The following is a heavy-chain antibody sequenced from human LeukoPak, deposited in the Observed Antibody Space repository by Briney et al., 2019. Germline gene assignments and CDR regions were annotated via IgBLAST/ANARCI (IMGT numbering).Heavy chain of an antibody. Sequence: SETLSLTCTVSGGSISSSSYYWGWIRQPPGKGLEWIGSTYYSGSTYSNPSLKSPITISADTYKNQASRKPSSGTAADAAVYCCACDFGSSRIRWGQETLVTVSS. V-gene: IGHV4-39*01. CDR3: ACDFGSSRIR. D-gene: IGHD6-13*01. J-gene: IGHJ4*02. CDR2: TYYSGST. CDR1: GGSISSSSYY.